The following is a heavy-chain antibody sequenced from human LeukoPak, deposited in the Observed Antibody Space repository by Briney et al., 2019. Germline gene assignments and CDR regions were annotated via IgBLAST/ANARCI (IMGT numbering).Heavy chain of an antibody. J-gene: IGHJ4*02. V-gene: IGHV5-51*01. D-gene: IGHD6-13*01. CDR3: ARLRYSSSWYFEY. CDR2: IYAGDSDT. CDR1: GYSFTTYW. Sequence: GESLKISCRGSGYSFTTYWIGWVRQMPGKGLEWMGIIYAGDSDTRYSPSFQGQVTISADKSFSPAYLQWSSLKASDSAMYYCARLRYSSSWYFEYWGQGTLVTVSS.